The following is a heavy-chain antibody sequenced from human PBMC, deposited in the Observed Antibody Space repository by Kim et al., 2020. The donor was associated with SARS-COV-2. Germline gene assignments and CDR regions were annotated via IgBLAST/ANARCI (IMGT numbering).Heavy chain of an antibody. CDR1: GFTFSSYS. J-gene: IGHJ6*02. V-gene: IGHV3-21*01. CDR2: ISSSSSYI. D-gene: IGHD2-2*01. CDR3: ASLGYCSSTSCYEGYYYYGMDV. Sequence: GGSLRLSCAASGFTFSSYSMNWVRQAPGKGLEWVSSISSSSSYIYYADSVKGRFTISRDNAKNSLYLQMNSLRAEDTAVYYCASLGYCSSTSCYEGYYYYGMDVWGQGTTVTVSS.